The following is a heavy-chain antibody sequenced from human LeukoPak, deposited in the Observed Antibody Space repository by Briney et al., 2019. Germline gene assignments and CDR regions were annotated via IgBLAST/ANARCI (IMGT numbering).Heavy chain of an antibody. V-gene: IGHV3-21*01. CDR1: GFTFSSYA. Sequence: GGSLRLSCEASGFTFSSYAMSWDRQAPGKGLEWVSSISSRSSHIYYADSLKGRFTISRDNAKNSLYLQMNSLRGEDTAVYYCVRGGAGATASDTFDIWGQGTMVTVSS. D-gene: IGHD5-12*01. CDR2: ISSRSSHI. J-gene: IGHJ3*02. CDR3: VRGGAGATASDTFDI.